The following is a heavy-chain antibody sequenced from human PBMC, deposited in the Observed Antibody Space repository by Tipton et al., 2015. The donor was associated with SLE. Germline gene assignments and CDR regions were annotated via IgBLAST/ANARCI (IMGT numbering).Heavy chain of an antibody. J-gene: IGHJ4*02. CDR2: ISYDGSNK. CDR1: GFTFSSYA. V-gene: IGHV3-30-3*01. Sequence: SLRLSCAASGFTFSSYAMHWVRQAPGKGLEWVAVISYDGSNKYYADSVKGRFTISRDNSKNTLYLQMNSLRAEDTAVYYCARDSEYSSSRGTFDYWGQGTPVTVSS. CDR3: ARDSEYSSSRGTFDY. D-gene: IGHD6-6*01.